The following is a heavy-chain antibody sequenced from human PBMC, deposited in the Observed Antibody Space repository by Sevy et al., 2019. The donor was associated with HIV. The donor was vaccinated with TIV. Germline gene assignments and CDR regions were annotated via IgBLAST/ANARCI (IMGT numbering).Heavy chain of an antibody. CDR2: ISYDGSNK. D-gene: IGHD5-18*01. J-gene: IGHJ4*02. CDR3: ARCGYSYGLIRPIFDY. V-gene: IGHV3-30-3*01. CDR1: GFTFSSYA. Sequence: GGSLRLSCAASGFTFSSYAMHWVRQAPGKGLEWVAVISYDGSNKYYADSVKGRFTISRDNSKNTLYLQMNSLRAEDTAVYYCARCGYSYGLIRPIFDYWGQGTLVTVSS.